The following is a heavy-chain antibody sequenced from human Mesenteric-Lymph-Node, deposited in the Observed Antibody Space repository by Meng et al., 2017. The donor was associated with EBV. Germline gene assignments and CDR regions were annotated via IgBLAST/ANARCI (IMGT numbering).Heavy chain of an antibody. CDR2: VYWDDDK. CDR1: GFSLSTRGVL. Sequence: TLTESRPTPVNPPHTPTLTCTFSGFSLSTRGVLVGWIRQPPGQALEWLALVYWDDDKRYSPSLKSRLSITKNTSKNQVVLTMADMDPVDTGTYYCAGWSARLEYWGPGTLVTVSS. V-gene: IGHV2-5*02. CDR3: AGWSARLEY. J-gene: IGHJ4*02. D-gene: IGHD3-3*01.